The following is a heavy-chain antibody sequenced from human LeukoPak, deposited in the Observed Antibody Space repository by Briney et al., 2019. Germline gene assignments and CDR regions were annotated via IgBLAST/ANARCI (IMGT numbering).Heavy chain of an antibody. CDR1: GFTFSDYY. V-gene: IGHV3-11*01. D-gene: IGHD3-3*01. CDR3: ARDAGYYDFWSGYYRGRAFDI. J-gene: IGHJ3*02. CDR2: ISSSGSTI. Sequence: PGGSLRLSCAASGFTFSDYYMSWIRQAPGKGLEWVSYISSSGSTIYYADSVKGRFTISRDNAKNSLYLQMNSLRAEDTAVYYCARDAGYYDFWSGYYRGRAFDIWGQGTMVTVSS.